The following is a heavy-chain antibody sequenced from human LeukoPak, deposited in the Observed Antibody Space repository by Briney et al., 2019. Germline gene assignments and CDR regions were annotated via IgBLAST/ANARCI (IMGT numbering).Heavy chain of an antibody. CDR1: GYTFTSYD. J-gene: IGHJ4*02. CDR2: MNPNSGNT. D-gene: IGHD5-12*01. Sequence: GASVKVSCKASGYTFTSYDINWVRQATGQGLEWMGWMNPNSGNTGYAQKFQGRVTMTRNTSISTAYMELSSLRSEDTAVYYCARDVDIVATPFWDYFDYWGQGTLVPVSS. CDR3: ARDVDIVATPFWDYFDY. V-gene: IGHV1-8*01.